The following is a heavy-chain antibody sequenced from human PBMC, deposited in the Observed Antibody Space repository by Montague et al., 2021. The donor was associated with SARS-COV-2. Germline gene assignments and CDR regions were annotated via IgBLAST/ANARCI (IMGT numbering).Heavy chain of an antibody. V-gene: IGHV4-59*01. D-gene: IGHD3-10*01. CDR2: ILYGGTT. J-gene: IGHJ5*02. CDR3: TKEGYGSGTYGWFDP. CDR1: GDSITKGY. Sequence: SGTLSLTCSASGDSITKGYWNWVRQPPGKGLEWIGHILYGGTTDYNPSLTGRVDISADTSKNQFSLKLTSVTAADTATYYCTKEGYGSGTYGWFDPWGHGTLVTVSS.